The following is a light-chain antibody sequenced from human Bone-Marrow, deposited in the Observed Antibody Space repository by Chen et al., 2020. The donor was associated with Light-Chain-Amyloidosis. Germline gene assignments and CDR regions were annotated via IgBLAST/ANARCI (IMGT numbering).Light chain of an antibody. V-gene: IGKV2-30*01. CDR1: QSLVYSDGDTY. CDR3: MQGTHWPWT. Sequence: DVVLTQSPLSLPVTLGQPASISCRPNQSLVYSDGDTYLNWFHQRQGQSPRRLIYKVSNRDSGVPGRFSGSGSGTDFTLKISRVEAEDVGIYYCMQGTHWPWTFGQGTKVE. J-gene: IGKJ1*01. CDR2: KVS.